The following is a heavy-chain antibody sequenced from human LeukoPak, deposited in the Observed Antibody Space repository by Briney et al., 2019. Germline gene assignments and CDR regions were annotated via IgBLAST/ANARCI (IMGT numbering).Heavy chain of an antibody. CDR3: ARKGPVTIADY. Sequence: SETLSLTCAVSGGFISNGNWWGWFRQSRGKGLEWIGEIHHSVGTNYSPSLKSRIAISMDQSKNQFSLNVTSVTAADTAMYYCARKGPVTIADYWGRGILVTVSS. D-gene: IGHD4-11*01. CDR1: GGFISNGNW. CDR2: IHHSVGT. V-gene: IGHV4-4*02. J-gene: IGHJ4*02.